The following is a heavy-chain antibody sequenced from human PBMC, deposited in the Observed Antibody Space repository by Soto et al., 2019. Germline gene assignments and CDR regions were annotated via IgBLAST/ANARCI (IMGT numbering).Heavy chain of an antibody. Sequence: SVKVSCKASGDTLTYRYLHWVRQAPGQALEWMGWITPFNGVTKYAQKFQDRVAISTDRSMSTVYMELNNLRSEDTAMFYCASGHYDSSTYFESWGQGTRVTVSS. CDR3: ASGHYDSSTYFES. CDR2: ITPFNGVT. CDR1: GDTLTYRY. D-gene: IGHD3-22*01. J-gene: IGHJ4*02. V-gene: IGHV1-45*02.